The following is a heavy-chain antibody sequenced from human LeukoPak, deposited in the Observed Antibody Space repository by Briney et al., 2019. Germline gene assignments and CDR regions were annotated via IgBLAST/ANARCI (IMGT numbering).Heavy chain of an antibody. V-gene: IGHV3-21*01. D-gene: IGHD3-22*01. CDR1: GLTFSSSS. J-gene: IGHJ4*02. Sequence: GGSLRLSCAASGLTFSSSSMNWVRQAPGKGLEWVSSISSSSNYMYYTDSVKGRFTIFRDNAENSLYPQMNSLRIEDTAVYYCARGLISSGYSPYFDYWGQGTLVTVSS. CDR2: ISSSSNYM. CDR3: ARGLISSGYSPYFDY.